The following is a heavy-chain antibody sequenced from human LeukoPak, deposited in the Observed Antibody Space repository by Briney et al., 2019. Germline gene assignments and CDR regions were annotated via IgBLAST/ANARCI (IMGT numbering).Heavy chain of an antibody. V-gene: IGHV4-39*01. CDR2: IYYSGST. CDR1: GGSISSSSYY. CDR3: ARLYCSSTSCYHFDY. J-gene: IGHJ4*02. D-gene: IGHD2-2*01. Sequence: SETLSLTCTVSGGSISSSSYYWGCIRQPPGKGLEWIGSIYYSGSTYYNPSLKSRVTISVDTSKHQFSLKLSSVTAADTAVYYCARLYCSSTSCYHFDYWGQGTLVTVSS.